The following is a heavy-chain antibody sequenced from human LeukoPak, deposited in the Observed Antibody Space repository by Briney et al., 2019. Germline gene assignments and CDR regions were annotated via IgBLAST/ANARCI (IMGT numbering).Heavy chain of an antibody. CDR1: GFTFSSYE. CDR2: ISYDGSNK. CDR3: ARDSIRQQLYYFDY. V-gene: IGHV3-30*04. D-gene: IGHD6-13*01. J-gene: IGHJ4*02. Sequence: SGGSLRLSCAASGFTFSSYEMNWVRQAPGKGLEWVAVISYDGSNKYYADSVKGRFTISRDNSKNTLYLQMNSLRAEDTAVYFCARDSIRQQLYYFDYWGRGTLVTVSS.